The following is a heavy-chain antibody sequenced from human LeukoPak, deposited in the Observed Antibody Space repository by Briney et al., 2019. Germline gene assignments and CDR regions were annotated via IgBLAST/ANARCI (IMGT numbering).Heavy chain of an antibody. D-gene: IGHD1-26*01. CDR3: AKDYSGSYKTEFDY. V-gene: IGHV3-9*01. J-gene: IGHJ4*02. CDR2: ISWNSGSI. CDR1: GFTFDDYA. Sequence: GRPLRLSCAASGFTFDDYAMHWVRQAPGKGLEWVSGISWNSGSIGYADSVKGRFTISRDNAKNSLYLQMNSLRAEDTALYYCAKDYSGSYKTEFDYWGQGTLVTVSS.